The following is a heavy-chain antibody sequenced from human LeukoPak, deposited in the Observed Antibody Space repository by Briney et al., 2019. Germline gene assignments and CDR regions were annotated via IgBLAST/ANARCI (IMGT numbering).Heavy chain of an antibody. V-gene: IGHV1-2*02. CDR3: ARVYGDHYGSGVIDY. D-gene: IGHD3-10*01. CDR2: INPNSGGT. J-gene: IGHJ4*02. CDR1: GYTFTGYG. Sequence: ASVKVSCKASGYTFTGYGISWVRQAPGQGLEWMGWINPNSGGTNYAQRFQGRVTMTRDTSISTAYMELSRLRSDDTAVYYCARVYGDHYGSGVIDYWGQGTLVTVSS.